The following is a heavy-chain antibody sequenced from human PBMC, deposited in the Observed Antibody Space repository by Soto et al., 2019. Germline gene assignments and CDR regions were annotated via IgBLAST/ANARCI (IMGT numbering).Heavy chain of an antibody. CDR3: ARGIVGATLGWFDP. J-gene: IGHJ5*02. CDR1: GGSISSSNW. V-gene: IGHV4-4*02. D-gene: IGHD1-26*01. Sequence: QVQLQESGPGLVKPSGTLSLTCAVSGGSISSSNWWSWVRQPPGKGLKWIGEIYHSGSTKYNPSLKSRVTISVDKSKNQFSLKLSSVPAADTAVYYCARGIVGATLGWFDPWGQGTLVTVSS. CDR2: IYHSGST.